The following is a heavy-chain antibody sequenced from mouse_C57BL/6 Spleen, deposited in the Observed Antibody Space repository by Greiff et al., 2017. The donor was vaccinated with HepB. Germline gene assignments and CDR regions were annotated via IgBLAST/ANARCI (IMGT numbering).Heavy chain of an antibody. D-gene: IGHD4-1*01. CDR2: ISSGGSYT. J-gene: IGHJ2*01. CDR3: ARHGTGALDY. V-gene: IGHV5-6*01. Sequence: EVQGVESGGDLVKPGGSLKLSCAASGFTFSSYGMSWVRQTPDKRLEWVATISSGGSYTYYPDSVKGRFTISRDNAKNTLYLQMSSLKSEDTAMYYCARHGTGALDYWGQGTTLTVSS. CDR1: GFTFSSYG.